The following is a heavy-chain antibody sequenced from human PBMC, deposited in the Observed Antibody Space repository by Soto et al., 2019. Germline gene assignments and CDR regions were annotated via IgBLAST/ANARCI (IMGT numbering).Heavy chain of an antibody. Sequence: QVQLQESGPGLVKPSETLSLTCTVSDDSISSYYWNWIRQPPGKGLEWIGYIYSSGHTHYNPSLKSRVTMSLDTSKNQFSLILNSVTAADTAVYYCARDSFNTGLYFDYWGRGILVTVSS. CDR2: IYSSGHT. CDR3: ARDSFNTGLYFDY. V-gene: IGHV4-59*12. J-gene: IGHJ4*02. D-gene: IGHD2-8*02. CDR1: DDSISSYY.